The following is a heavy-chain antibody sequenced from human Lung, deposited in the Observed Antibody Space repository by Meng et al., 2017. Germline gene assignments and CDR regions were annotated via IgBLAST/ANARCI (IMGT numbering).Heavy chain of an antibody. V-gene: IGHV4-34*01. CDR2: INHSGST. CDR3: ARGPTTMAHDFDY. D-gene: IGHD4-11*01. Sequence: VHLPQWGAGLLKPSESLSLPGVVSGGSFSDYYLSSIRQPPGKGLEWIGEINHSGSTNYNPSLESRATISVDTSQNNLSLKLSSVTAADSAVYYCARGPTTMAHDFDYWGQGTLVTVSS. J-gene: IGHJ4*02. CDR1: GGSFSDYY.